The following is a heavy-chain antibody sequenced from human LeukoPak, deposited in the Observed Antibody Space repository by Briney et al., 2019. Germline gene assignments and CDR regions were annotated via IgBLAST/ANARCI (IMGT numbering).Heavy chain of an antibody. Sequence: PSETLSLTCTVSDGSISSSSYYWGWIRQPPGKGLEWIGSIYYSGITYYNPSLKSRVTMSLDASKNQFSLELNSVTPADTAVYYCARGGNYWPQWWFDPWGRGTLVSVSS. CDR1: DGSISSSSYY. V-gene: IGHV4-39*07. CDR2: IYYSGIT. D-gene: IGHD1-26*01. J-gene: IGHJ5*02. CDR3: ARGGNYWPQWWFDP.